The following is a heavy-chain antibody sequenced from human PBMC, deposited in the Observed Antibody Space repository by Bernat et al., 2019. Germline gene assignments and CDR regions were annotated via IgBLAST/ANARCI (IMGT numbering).Heavy chain of an antibody. D-gene: IGHD6-19*01. J-gene: IGHJ4*02. CDR2: ISYDGSNK. Sequence: QVQLVESGGGVVQPGRSLRLSCAASGFTFSSYGMHWVRQAPGKGLEWVAVISYDGSNKYYADSVKGRFTISRDNSKNTLYLQMNSLRAEDTAVYYCAKVIWEVAVAADYWGQGTLVTVSS. CDR1: GFTFSSYG. CDR3: AKVIWEVAVAADY. V-gene: IGHV3-30*18.